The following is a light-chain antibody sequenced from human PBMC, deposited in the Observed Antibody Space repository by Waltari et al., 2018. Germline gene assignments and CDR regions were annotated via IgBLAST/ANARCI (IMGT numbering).Light chain of an antibody. J-gene: IGLJ1*01. Sequence: QSALTPPASVSGSPGQSITISCTRSSSDLGGYSFVAWYQQHPGKAPKLMIYDFSHRPSGVSNRFSGSKSGNTASLTISGLQPEDEADYYCSSYTSIIPPFLFGTGTKVTVL. CDR1: SSDLGGYSF. CDR3: SSYTSIIPPFL. V-gene: IGLV2-14*01. CDR2: DFS.